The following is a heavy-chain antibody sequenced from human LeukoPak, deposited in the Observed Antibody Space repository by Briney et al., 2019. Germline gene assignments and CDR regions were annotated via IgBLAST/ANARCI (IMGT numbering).Heavy chain of an antibody. D-gene: IGHD6-19*01. Sequence: ASVKVSCKASGYTFTSYGISWVRQAPGQGLEWMGWISAYNGNTNYAQKLQGRVTMTTDTSTSTAYMELRSLRSDDTAVYYCAGVSSSGWYVAYYYYYYMDVWGKGTTVTVSS. V-gene: IGHV1-18*01. CDR3: AGVSSSGWYVAYYYYYYMDV. J-gene: IGHJ6*03. CDR2: ISAYNGNT. CDR1: GYTFTSYG.